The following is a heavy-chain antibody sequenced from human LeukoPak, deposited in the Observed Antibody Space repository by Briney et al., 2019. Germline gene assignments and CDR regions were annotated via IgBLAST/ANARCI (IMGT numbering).Heavy chain of an antibody. CDR2: IRYDGSNK. D-gene: IGHD5-18*01. J-gene: IGHJ4*02. CDR3: AKDFNPVGYSYSSFDY. Sequence: GGSLRLSCAASGFTFSSYGMHWVRQAPGKGLEWVAFIRYDGSNKYYADSVKGRFTISRDNSKNTLYLQMNSLRAEDTAVYYCAKDFNPVGYSYSSFDYWGQGTLVTVSS. V-gene: IGHV3-30*02. CDR1: GFTFSSYG.